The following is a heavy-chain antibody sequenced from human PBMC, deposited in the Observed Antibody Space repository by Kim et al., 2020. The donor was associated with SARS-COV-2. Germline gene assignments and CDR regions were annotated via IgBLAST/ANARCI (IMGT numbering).Heavy chain of an antibody. CDR2: INPSGGST. J-gene: IGHJ4*02. V-gene: IGHV1-46*01. CDR3: ARGSILRYVDCTNTTNDYFDF. D-gene: IGHD3-9*01. CDR1: GYSFTSYY. Sequence: ASVKVSCKASGYSFTSYYMHWVRQAPGQGLEWMEIINPSGGSTSYAQKFQGRVTMTRDTSMSTVYMELSSLRSEDTAVYYCARGSILRYVDCTNTTNDYFDFWGQETLVTVSS.